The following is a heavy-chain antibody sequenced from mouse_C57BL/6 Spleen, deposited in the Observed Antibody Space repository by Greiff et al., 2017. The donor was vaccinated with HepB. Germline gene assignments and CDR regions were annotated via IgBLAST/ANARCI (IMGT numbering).Heavy chain of an antibody. J-gene: IGHJ4*01. CDR1: GFTFSSYA. D-gene: IGHD2-4*01. CDR2: ISDGGSYT. Sequence: EVQVVESGGGLVKPGGSLKLSCAASGFTFSSYAMSWVRQTPEKRLEWVATISDGGSYTYYPDNVKGRFTISRDNAKNNLYLQMSHLKSEDTAMYYGARDDYDGAMDYWGQGTSVTVSS. CDR3: ARDDYDGAMDY. V-gene: IGHV5-4*01.